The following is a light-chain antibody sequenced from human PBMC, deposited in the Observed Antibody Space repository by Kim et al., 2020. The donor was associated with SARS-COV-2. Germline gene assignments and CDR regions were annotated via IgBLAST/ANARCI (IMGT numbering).Light chain of an antibody. CDR3: QTWGTGIRV. J-gene: IGLJ3*02. Sequence: QLMLTQSPSASASLGASVKLTCTLSSGHSSYAIAWHQQQPEKGPRFLMKLNSDGSHTKGDGIPHRFSGSSSGAERYLTISSLQSEDEADYYCQTWGTGIRVFGGGTQLTVL. CDR2: LNSDGSH. CDR1: SGHSSYA. V-gene: IGLV4-69*01.